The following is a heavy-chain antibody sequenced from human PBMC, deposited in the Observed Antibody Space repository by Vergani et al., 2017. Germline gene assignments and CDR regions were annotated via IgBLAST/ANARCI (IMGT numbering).Heavy chain of an antibody. V-gene: IGHV5-51*01. CDR2: IYPGDSDT. D-gene: IGHD1-26*01. J-gene: IGHJ5*02. CDR3: AVAGGGYEPSSCFDP. Sequence: EVQLVQSGAEVKTPGESLKISCKGSGYSFTSYWIGWVRQMPGKGLEWMGIIYPGDSDTRYSPSFQGQVTISADKSNSTAYLQWSILKDSDTAMYYCAVAGGGYEPSSCFDPWGQGTLVTVSS. CDR1: GYSFTSYW.